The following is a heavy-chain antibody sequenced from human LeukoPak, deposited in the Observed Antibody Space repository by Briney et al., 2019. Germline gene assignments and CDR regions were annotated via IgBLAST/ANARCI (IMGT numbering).Heavy chain of an antibody. J-gene: IGHJ4*02. CDR1: GGSISSSNW. V-gene: IGHV4-4*02. CDR2: IYHSGST. Sequence: SETLSLTCAVSGGSISSSNWWSWVRPPPGKGLEWIGEIYHSGSTNYNPSLKSRVTISVDKSKNQFSLKLSSVTAADTAVYYCATCRDGYNYVFVYGGQGTLVTVS. D-gene: IGHD5-24*01. CDR3: ATCRDGYNYVFVY.